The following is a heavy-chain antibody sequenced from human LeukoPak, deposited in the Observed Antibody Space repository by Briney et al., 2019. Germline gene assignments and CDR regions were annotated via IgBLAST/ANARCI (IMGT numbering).Heavy chain of an antibody. CDR3: AREGGFYCSSTSCYGLDY. Sequence: SETLSLTCTVSGGSISSGDYYWSWIRQPPGKGLEWIGYIYYSGSTYYNPSLKSRVTISVDTSKNQFSLKLSSVTAADTAVYYCAREGGFYCSSTSCYGLDYWRQGTLVTVSS. V-gene: IGHV4-30-4*08. D-gene: IGHD2-2*01. CDR1: GGSISSGDYY. J-gene: IGHJ4*02. CDR2: IYYSGST.